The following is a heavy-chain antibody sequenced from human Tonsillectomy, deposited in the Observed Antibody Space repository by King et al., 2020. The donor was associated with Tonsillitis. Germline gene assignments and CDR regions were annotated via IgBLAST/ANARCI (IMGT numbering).Heavy chain of an antibody. D-gene: IGHD1-26*01. CDR3: AKELGDEVGDGFDI. CDR1: GFPFNNYA. Sequence: VQLVESGGGLVQPGGSLRLSCAASGFPFNNYAMSWVRQPPGKGLEWGSAISGSGGRTYYADSVKGRVTISRDNSKNTQYLQMNSLRVEDTAVYYCAKELGDEVGDGFDIWGQGTMVTVSS. CDR2: ISGSGGRT. J-gene: IGHJ3*02. V-gene: IGHV3-23*04.